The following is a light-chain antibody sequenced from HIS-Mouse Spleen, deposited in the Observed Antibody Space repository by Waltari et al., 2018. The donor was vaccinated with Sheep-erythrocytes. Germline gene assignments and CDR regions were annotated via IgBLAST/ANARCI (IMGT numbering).Light chain of an antibody. V-gene: IGLV2-8*01. J-gene: IGLJ3*02. CDR3: SSYAGSNNWV. Sequence: QSALTQPPSASGSPGQSVTISCTGTSSDVGGYNSVSWYQQHPGNAPKLMIYEVSKRPSGVPDRCSGSKSGNTASLTVSGLQAEDEADYYCSSYAGSNNWVFGGGTKLTVL. CDR1: SSDVGGYNS. CDR2: EVS.